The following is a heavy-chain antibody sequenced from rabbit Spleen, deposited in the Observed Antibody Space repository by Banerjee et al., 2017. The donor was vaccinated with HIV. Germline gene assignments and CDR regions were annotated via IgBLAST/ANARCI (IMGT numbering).Heavy chain of an antibody. CDR1: GISSGISDY. D-gene: IGHD1-1*01. J-gene: IGHJ6*01. Sequence: QSLEESGGGLVQPEGSLTLTCTASGISSGISDYMCWVRQAPGKGLEWIACIDAGSSGFTYHASWAKGRFTISKPSSTTVTLQATSLTAADTATYFCARDSSSSFSSYGMDLWGHTLVTVS. CDR3: ARDSSSSFSSYGMDL. V-gene: IGHV1S40*01. CDR2: IDAGSSGFT.